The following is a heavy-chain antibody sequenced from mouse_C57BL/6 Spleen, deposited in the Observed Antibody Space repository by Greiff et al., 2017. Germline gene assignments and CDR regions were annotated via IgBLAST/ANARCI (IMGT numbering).Heavy chain of an antibody. J-gene: IGHJ2*02. CDR3: ASWLLRKDY. Sequence: QVQLQQPGAELVKPGASVKLSCKASGYTFTSYWMQWVKQRPGQGLAWIGELDPSDSSTNYNQKFKGKATLTVDTSSSTAYMQLSSLTSEDSAVYYCASWLLRKDYWGQGTSLTVSS. CDR2: LDPSDSST. V-gene: IGHV1-50*01. CDR1: GYTFTSYW. D-gene: IGHD1-1*01.